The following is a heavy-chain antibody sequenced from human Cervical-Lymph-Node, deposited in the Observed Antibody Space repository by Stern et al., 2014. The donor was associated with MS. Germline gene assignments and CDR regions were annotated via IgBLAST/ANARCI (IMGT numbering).Heavy chain of an antibody. CDR3: AKLTQLSYPVDY. J-gene: IGHJ4*02. CDR2: ISYNPLNI. CDR1: GFTFRNFG. V-gene: IGHV3-30*18. D-gene: IGHD3-16*02. Sequence: VQLVESGGGVVQPGRSLRLSCTASGFTFRNFGMHWVRQAPGKGLEWLADISYNPLNICYAASVKGRFRVSRDNSKNTLYLQMNNVGPDDTAVYYCAKLTQLSYPVDYWGQGTLVTVSS.